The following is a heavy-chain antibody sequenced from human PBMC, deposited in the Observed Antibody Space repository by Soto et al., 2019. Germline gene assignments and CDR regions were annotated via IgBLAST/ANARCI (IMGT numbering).Heavy chain of an antibody. Sequence: QVHLMQSGAEVKKPGASVKVSCKTSGYTFSSYTMHWVRQAPGQRLEWMGWINPGSGNTRYSQNFQGRVTFTRDTSANTAFMELNSLRFEDTAVYYYAKEGTQNTVVRGAGFDPWGQGTVVTVSS. D-gene: IGHD3-10*01. CDR1: GYTFSSYT. V-gene: IGHV1-3*01. CDR2: INPGSGNT. J-gene: IGHJ5*02. CDR3: AKEGTQNTVVRGAGFDP.